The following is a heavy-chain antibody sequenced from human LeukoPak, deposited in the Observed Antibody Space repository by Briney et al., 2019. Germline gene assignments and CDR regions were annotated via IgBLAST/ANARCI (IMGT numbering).Heavy chain of an antibody. CDR2: ISSSSSTI. V-gene: IGHV3-48*04. CDR1: GFTFSSHS. Sequence: GGSLRLSCEASGFTFSSHSMNWVRQAPGKGLEWVSYISSSSSTIYYADSVKGRFTISRDNAKNSLYLQMNSLRAEGTAVYYCARGYSGYVGVPADYWGQGTLVTVSS. D-gene: IGHD5-12*01. J-gene: IGHJ4*02. CDR3: ARGYSGYVGVPADY.